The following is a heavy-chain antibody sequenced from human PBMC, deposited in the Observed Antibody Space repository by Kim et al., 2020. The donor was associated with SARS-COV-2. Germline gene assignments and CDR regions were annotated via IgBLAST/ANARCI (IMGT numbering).Heavy chain of an antibody. CDR3: ASRAYSSGTYYTNY. CDR1: GGSVSSSSYY. D-gene: IGHD3-10*01. V-gene: IGHV4-39*01. J-gene: IGHJ4*02. Sequence: SETLSLTCTVSGGSVSSSSYYWGWIRQPPGKGLEWIGSIYYSGNTYYNPSLKSRVTISVDTSKNQFSLKLSSVTAADTAVYYCASRAYSSGTYYTNYWGQGTLVTVSS. CDR2: IYYSGNT.